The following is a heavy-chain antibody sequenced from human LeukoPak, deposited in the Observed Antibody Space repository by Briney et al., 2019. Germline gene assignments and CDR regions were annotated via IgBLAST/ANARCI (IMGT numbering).Heavy chain of an antibody. V-gene: IGHV4-39*02. CDR2: IYYSGST. CDR1: GGSVSSSSYY. J-gene: IGHJ5*02. Sequence: SETLSLTCTVSGGSVSSSSYYWGWIRQPPGKGLEWIGSIYYSGSTYYNPSLKSRVTISVDTSKSQFSLKLNSVTAADTAVYYCAREPYDSSGYQWLNWFDPWGQGTLVTVSS. D-gene: IGHD3-22*01. CDR3: AREPYDSSGYQWLNWFDP.